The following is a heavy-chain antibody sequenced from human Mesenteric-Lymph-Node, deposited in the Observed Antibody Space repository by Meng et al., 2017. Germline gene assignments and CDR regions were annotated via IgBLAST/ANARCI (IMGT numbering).Heavy chain of an antibody. CDR1: GFPFSSYT. J-gene: IGHJ6*02. Sequence: GGSLRLSCVASGFPFSSYTMNWVRQAPGKGLEWVSSIGSRSGDTYYADSVKGRFTTSRDNSKNTLYLQMNSLRAEDTAVCYCARSYCGGDCYSARAPQSGRPNYYYYGMDVWGQGTTVTVSS. CDR3: ARSYCGGDCYSARAPQSGRPNYYYYGMDV. D-gene: IGHD2-21*02. V-gene: IGHV3-21*01. CDR2: IGSRSGDT.